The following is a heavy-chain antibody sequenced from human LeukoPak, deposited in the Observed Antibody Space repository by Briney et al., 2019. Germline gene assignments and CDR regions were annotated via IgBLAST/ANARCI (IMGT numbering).Heavy chain of an antibody. D-gene: IGHD1-26*01. CDR2: LHHTRST. J-gene: IGHJ4*02. V-gene: IGHV4-38-2*02. CDR3: ARDRESSPWELLLDY. Sequence: KPSETLSLTCAVSGYSIRSGYFWAWIRQPPGKGLEWIGSLHHTRSTYYNPSLKSRVTMSVDRSNNKFSLNLNSVTAADLAVYYCARDRESSPWELLLDYWGQGIVVTVSS. CDR1: GYSIRSGYF.